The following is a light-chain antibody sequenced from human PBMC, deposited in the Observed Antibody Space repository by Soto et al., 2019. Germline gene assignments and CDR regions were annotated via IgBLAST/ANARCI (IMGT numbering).Light chain of an antibody. J-gene: IGKJ1*01. CDR1: QSVSSSY. V-gene: IGKV3-20*01. CDR2: GAS. Sequence: EIVLTQSPGTLSLSPGERATLSCRASQSVSSSYLAWYQQKPGQAPRLLIYGASSRATGIPDRFSGSGSGTDFTLTISTLEPEDFAVYYCHQYGSSPWTFGQGTKVEIK. CDR3: HQYGSSPWT.